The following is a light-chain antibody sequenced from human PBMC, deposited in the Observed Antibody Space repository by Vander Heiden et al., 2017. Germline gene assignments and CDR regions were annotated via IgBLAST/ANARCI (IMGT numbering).Light chain of an antibody. CDR2: EVS. CDR3: SSYAGSNNVV. CDR1: ISDVGGYNY. J-gene: IGLJ2*01. V-gene: IGLV2-8*01. Sequence: QSALTRPPPSSGPPGQSSTIPCTRTISDVGGYNYVSWYQQPPGNAPKLMIYEVSKRPSGVPDRFSGSKSGNTASLTVSGLEAEDEADYYCSSYAGSNNVVFGGGTKLTVL.